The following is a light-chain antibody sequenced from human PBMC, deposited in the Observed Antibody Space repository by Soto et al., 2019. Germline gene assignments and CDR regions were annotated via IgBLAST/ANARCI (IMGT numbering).Light chain of an antibody. J-gene: IGLJ3*02. CDR1: SSDVGGYNF. Sequence: QSALTQPASVSGSPGQSITISCTGTSSDVGGYNFVSWYQQRPGKAPKLIIYEVSHRPSGVSNRFSGSKSGNTASLTISGLQAEDEADYYCNSYTSSSARVFGGGTKLTVL. V-gene: IGLV2-14*01. CDR3: NSYTSSSARV. CDR2: EVS.